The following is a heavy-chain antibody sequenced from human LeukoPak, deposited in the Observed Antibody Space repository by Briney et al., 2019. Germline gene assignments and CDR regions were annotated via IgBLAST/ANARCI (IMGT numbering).Heavy chain of an antibody. J-gene: IGHJ4*02. CDR3: ASAHSGWSLL. CDR1: GGSVSSGSYY. CDR2: IYYSGST. D-gene: IGHD6-19*01. Sequence: SETLSLTCTVSGGSVSSGSYYWSWIRQPPGKGLEWIGYIYYSGSTNCNPSLKSRVTISVDTSKNQFSLKLSSVTAADTAVYYCASAHSGWSLLWGQGTLVTVSS. V-gene: IGHV4-61*01.